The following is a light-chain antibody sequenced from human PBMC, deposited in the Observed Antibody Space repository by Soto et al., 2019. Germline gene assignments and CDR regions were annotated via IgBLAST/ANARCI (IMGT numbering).Light chain of an antibody. CDR2: DDS. V-gene: IGLV3-21*02. Sequence: SYELTQPPSVSVAPGQTASIPCGGINIGRKNVHWYQQKPRQAPVLVVYDDSDRPSGIAERFSGTKSGNTATLTISRVEAGDEADYYCQVWDSRSDNWVFGGGTKLTVL. J-gene: IGLJ3*02. CDR1: NIGRKN. CDR3: QVWDSRSDNWV.